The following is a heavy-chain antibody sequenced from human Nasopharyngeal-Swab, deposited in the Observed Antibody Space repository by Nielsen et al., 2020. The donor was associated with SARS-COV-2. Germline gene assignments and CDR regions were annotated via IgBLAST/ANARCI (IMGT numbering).Heavy chain of an antibody. CDR1: GFTFSNAW. Sequence: GESLKISCAASGFTFSNAWMSWVRQAPGKGLEWVANIKQDGSEKYYVDSVKDRFTISRDNAKNSLYLQMNSLRAEDTAVYYCARASGSSWDFDYWGQGTLVTVSS. V-gene: IGHV3-7*03. J-gene: IGHJ4*02. CDR2: IKQDGSEK. D-gene: IGHD6-13*01. CDR3: ARASGSSWDFDY.